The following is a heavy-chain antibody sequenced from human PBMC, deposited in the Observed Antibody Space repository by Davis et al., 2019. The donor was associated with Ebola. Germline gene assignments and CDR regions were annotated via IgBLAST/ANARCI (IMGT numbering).Heavy chain of an antibody. CDR1: GFTFIYYT. Sequence: GESLKISCTASGFTFIYYTMNWVRQAPGKGLEWVSYISSSSSTIYYVDSVKGRFTISRDNAKNSVYLQMNSLRAEDTAVYYCARQTSLGYWGQGTLVTVSS. V-gene: IGHV3-48*01. CDR2: ISSSSSTI. J-gene: IGHJ4*02. CDR3: ARQTSLGY.